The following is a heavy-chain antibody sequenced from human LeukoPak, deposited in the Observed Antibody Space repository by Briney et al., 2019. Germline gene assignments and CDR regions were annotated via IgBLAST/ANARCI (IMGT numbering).Heavy chain of an antibody. CDR2: ISPSGDIT. D-gene: IGHD1-7*01. Sequence: GGSLRLSCAGSGFSFSSHGMNWVRQAPGKGLEWVSGISPSGDITYYTDSVRGRFTISRDNFKNTLSLQVNSLRAEDTAMYYCAKDGKTRNWNYFQAKPVYWGQGTLVTVSS. J-gene: IGHJ4*02. CDR3: AKDGKTRNWNYFQAKPVY. CDR1: GFSFSSHG. V-gene: IGHV3-23*01.